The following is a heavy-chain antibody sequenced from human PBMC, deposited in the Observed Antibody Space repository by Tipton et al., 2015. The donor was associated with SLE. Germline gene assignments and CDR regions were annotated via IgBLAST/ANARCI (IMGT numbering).Heavy chain of an antibody. J-gene: IGHJ4*02. CDR3: ARGGGDFGLKN. Sequence: TLYLTCSVSGGSISSGGYYWSWIRQHPGKGLEWIGYSHYSGNTYYNTSLKSRVTISVDTSKNQFSLKLSSVTAADTAVYYCARGGGDFGLKNWGQGTLVTVSS. CDR1: GGSISSGGYY. D-gene: IGHD3/OR15-3a*01. V-gene: IGHV4-31*03. CDR2: SHYSGNT.